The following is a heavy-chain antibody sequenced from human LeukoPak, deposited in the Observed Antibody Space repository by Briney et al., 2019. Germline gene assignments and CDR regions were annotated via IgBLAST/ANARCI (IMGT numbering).Heavy chain of an antibody. D-gene: IGHD7-27*01. CDR2: IKQDGSEK. CDR3: ARGVWAPFDS. Sequence: GGSLRLSCAASGFSLSNYWMNWVRRAPGKGLEWVANIKQDGSEKNYVDSVKGRFSISRDNAKNSLILQMNSLRDEDTAVYYCARGVWAPFDSWGQGTLVSVSS. J-gene: IGHJ4*02. CDR1: GFSLSNYW. V-gene: IGHV3-7*01.